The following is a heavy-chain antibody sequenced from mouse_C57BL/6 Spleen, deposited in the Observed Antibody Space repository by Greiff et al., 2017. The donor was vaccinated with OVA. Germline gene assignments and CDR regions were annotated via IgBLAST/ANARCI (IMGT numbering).Heavy chain of an antibody. CDR1: GYTFTSYW. J-gene: IGHJ4*01. V-gene: IGHV1-69*01. CDR3: ARYPYDYEMSYAMDY. Sequence: QVQLQQPGAELVMPGASVKLSCKASGYTFTSYWMHWVKQRPGQGLEWIGEIDPSDSYTNYNQKFKGKSTLTVDKSSSTAYMQLSSLTSEDSAVYYCARYPYDYEMSYAMDYWGQGTSVTVSS. D-gene: IGHD2-4*01. CDR2: IDPSDSYT.